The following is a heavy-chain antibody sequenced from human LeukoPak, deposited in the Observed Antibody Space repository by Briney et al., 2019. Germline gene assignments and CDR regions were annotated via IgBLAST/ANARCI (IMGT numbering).Heavy chain of an antibody. J-gene: IGHJ3*02. V-gene: IGHV4-59*08. CDR3: ATPSNYDAFDI. CDR2: IYYSGST. Sequence: PSETLSLTCTVSGGSISSYYWSWIRQPPGKGLEWIGYIYYSGSTNYNPSLKSRVTISVDTSKNQFSLKLSSVTAADTAVYYYATPSNYDAFDIWGQGTMVTVSS. D-gene: IGHD4-11*01. CDR1: GGSISSYY.